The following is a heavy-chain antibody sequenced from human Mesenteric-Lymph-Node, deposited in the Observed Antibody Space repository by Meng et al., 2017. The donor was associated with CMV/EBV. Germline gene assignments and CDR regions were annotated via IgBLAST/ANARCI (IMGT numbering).Heavy chain of an antibody. CDR1: GFTFNNYA. J-gene: IGHJ4*02. CDR3: ARAGGYSSYNYFDY. Sequence: GGSLRLSCAASGFTFNNYAMHWVRQAPGKGLEWVAVISYDGSNKYYADSVKGRFTISRDNSKNTLYLQMNSLRAEDTAVYYCARAGGYSSYNYFDYWGQGTLVTVSS. CDR2: ISYDGSNK. D-gene: IGHD6-13*01. V-gene: IGHV3-30-3*01.